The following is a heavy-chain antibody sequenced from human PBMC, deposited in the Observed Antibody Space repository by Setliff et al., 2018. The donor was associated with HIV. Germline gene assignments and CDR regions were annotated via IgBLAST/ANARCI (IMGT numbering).Heavy chain of an antibody. D-gene: IGHD6-19*01. CDR3: ARGGSSGWERGLGYYYYYYMDV. J-gene: IGHJ6*03. V-gene: IGHV4-59*01. CDR2: IYYSGST. Sequence: LETLSLTCTVSGGSISSYYWSWIRQPPGKGLEWIGYIYYSGSTNYDPSLKSRVTISVDTSKNQFSLKLSSVTAADTAVYYCARGGSSGWERGLGYYYYYYMDVWGKGTTVTVSS. CDR1: GGSISSYY.